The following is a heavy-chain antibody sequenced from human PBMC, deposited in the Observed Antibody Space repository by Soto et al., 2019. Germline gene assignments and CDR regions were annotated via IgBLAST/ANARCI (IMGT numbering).Heavy chain of an antibody. V-gene: IGHV3-15*01. Sequence: XGSLRLSCASSVFTFSNALMTCVRHAPGKGLEWVGRIKSKSDGATTDYAAPVRGRFIISRDDSKNTLYLQMNSLKTEDTAVYYCTTGLTVLGVVIEPWGQGTLNIVSS. CDR3: TTGLTVLGVVIEP. D-gene: IGHD3-3*01. J-gene: IGHJ5*02. CDR1: VFTFSNAL. CDR2: IKSKSDGATT.